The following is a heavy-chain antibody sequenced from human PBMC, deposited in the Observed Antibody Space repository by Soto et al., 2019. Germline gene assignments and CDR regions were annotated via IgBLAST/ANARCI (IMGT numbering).Heavy chain of an antibody. CDR1: GGSISSYY. D-gene: IGHD4-17*01. V-gene: IGHV4-59*01. CDR2: IYYSGST. J-gene: IGHJ6*03. Sequence: PSETLSLTCTVSGGSISSYYWSWIRQPPGKGLEWIGYIYYSGSTNYNPSLKSRVTVSVDTSKNQFSLKLSSVTAADTAVYYCARDSVTDYYYYYMDVWGKGTTVTVSS. CDR3: ARDSVTDYYYYYMDV.